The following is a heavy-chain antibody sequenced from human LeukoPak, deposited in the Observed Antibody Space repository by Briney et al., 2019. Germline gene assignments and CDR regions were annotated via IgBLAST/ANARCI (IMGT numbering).Heavy chain of an antibody. D-gene: IGHD3-16*02. CDR1: GFTFSSYW. V-gene: IGHV3-74*01. J-gene: IGHJ3*02. CDR3: ARDHPSYDYVWGSYRYGIGAFDI. Sequence: PGGSLRLSCAASGFTFSSYWMHWVRQAPGKGLVWVSRINSDGSSTSYAGSVKGRFTISRDNAKNTLYLQMNSLRAEDTAVYYCARDHPSYDYVWGSYRYGIGAFDIWGQGTMVTVSS. CDR2: INSDGSST.